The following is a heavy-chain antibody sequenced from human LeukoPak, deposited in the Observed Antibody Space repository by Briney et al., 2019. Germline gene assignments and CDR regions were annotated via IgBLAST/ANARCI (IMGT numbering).Heavy chain of an antibody. CDR1: GGSISSYY. V-gene: IGHV4-59*12. J-gene: IGHJ6*03. D-gene: IGHD3-16*01. Sequence: PSETLSLTCTVSGGSISSYYWSWIRQPPGKGLEWIGYIYYSGSTNYNPSLKSRVIISVDTSKNQFSLKLSSVTAADTAVYYCARVGADYYYYYYMDVWGKGTTVTVSS. CDR2: IYYSGST. CDR3: ARVGADYYYYYYMDV.